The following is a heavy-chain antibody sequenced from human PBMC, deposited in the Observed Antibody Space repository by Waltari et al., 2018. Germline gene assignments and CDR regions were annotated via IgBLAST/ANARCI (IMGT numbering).Heavy chain of an antibody. V-gene: IGHV4-34*11. Sequence: QVQLQQWGAGLLKPSETLSLTCAVYGGSFSSYYWSWIRQPPGKGLEWIGYIYYSGSTNYNPSLKSRVTISVDTSKNQFSLKLSSVTAADTAVYYCARVLNYYDSSGLSFDPWGQGTLVTVSS. CDR2: IYYSGST. CDR3: ARVLNYYDSSGLSFDP. CDR1: GGSFSSYY. J-gene: IGHJ5*02. D-gene: IGHD3-22*01.